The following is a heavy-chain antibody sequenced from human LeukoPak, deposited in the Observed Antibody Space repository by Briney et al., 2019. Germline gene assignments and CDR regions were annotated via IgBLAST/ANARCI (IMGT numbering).Heavy chain of an antibody. CDR3: ARDPKPTVTTFNWFDP. D-gene: IGHD4-17*01. CDR2: IIPIFGTA. Sequence: SVNVSCKASGGTFSSYAISWVRQAPGQGLEWMGGIIPIFGTANYAQKFQGRVTITADESTSTAYMELSSLRSEDTAVYYCARDPKPTVTTFNWFDPWGQGTLVTVSS. V-gene: IGHV1-69*01. CDR1: GGTFSSYA. J-gene: IGHJ5*02.